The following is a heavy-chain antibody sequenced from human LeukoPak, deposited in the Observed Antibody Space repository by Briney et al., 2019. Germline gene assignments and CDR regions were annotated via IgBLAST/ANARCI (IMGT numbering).Heavy chain of an antibody. J-gene: IGHJ4*01. CDR1: GFTFSSHW. Sequence: GGSLRLSCVASGFTFSSHWMHWVRQVPGKGLMWVSRINGDGSRIHYGDSVKGRFTISRDNAKNTLYLQMTSLRGDDTAIYFCARDALGGRTKFDSWGHGSLVTVPS. CDR2: INGDGSRI. D-gene: IGHD3-16*01. V-gene: IGHV3-74*01. CDR3: ARDALGGRTKFDS.